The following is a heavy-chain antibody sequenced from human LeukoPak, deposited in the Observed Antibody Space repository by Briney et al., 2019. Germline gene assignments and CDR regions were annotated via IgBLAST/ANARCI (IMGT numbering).Heavy chain of an antibody. D-gene: IGHD5-24*01. J-gene: IGHJ4*02. CDR3: AKDLSSTNLG. CDR1: GFTFSSYA. CDR2: ISYDGSNK. Sequence: GRSLRLSCAATGFTFSSYAMHWVRQAPGKGLEWVAVISYDGSNKYYADSVKGWFTISRDNSKNTLYLQMNSLRAEDTAVYYCAKDLSSTNLGWGQGTLVTVSS. V-gene: IGHV3-30*04.